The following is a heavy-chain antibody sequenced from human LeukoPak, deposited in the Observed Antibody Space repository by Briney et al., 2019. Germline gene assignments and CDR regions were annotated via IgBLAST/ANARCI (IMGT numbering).Heavy chain of an antibody. Sequence: VASVKVSCKASGYTFSSYGTSWLRQAPGQGLEWMEWISDYNGNTNYAQKVQGRVTMTTDPFTSTAYMELRSLRSDDTAVYYCARDGPDRAAWFDPWGQGTLVTVSS. CDR2: ISDYNGNT. D-gene: IGHD3-22*01. CDR3: ARDGPDRAAWFDP. J-gene: IGHJ5*02. CDR1: GYTFSSYG. V-gene: IGHV1-18*01.